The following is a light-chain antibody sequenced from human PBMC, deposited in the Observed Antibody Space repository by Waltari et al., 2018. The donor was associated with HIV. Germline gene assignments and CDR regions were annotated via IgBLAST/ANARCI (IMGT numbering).Light chain of an antibody. V-gene: IGKV3-15*01. J-gene: IGKJ3*01. CDR1: QSVSTN. Sequence: VITQSPGALSVAPGESVTLSRRARQSVSTNLAWYQQKPGQPPGLLIYGASARATDGPARFSGSGSGTEFNLTIAALRSEDLAVYFCQQYNSWPLTFGPGSKVNIK. CDR2: GAS. CDR3: QQYNSWPLT.